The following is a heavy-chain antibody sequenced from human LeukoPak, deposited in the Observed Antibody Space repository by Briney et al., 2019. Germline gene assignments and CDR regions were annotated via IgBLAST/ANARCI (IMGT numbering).Heavy chain of an antibody. CDR2: IKPNSGGT. CDR1: GYTFTGYY. CDR3: ARERWRGNNWFDP. V-gene: IGHV1-2*02. D-gene: IGHD4-23*01. Sequence: ASVKVSCKASGYTFTGYYMHWVRQAPGQGLEWMGWIKPNSGGTNYAQKFQGRVTLTRDTSTSTAYMELRRLRSDDTAVYYCARERWRGNNWFDPWGQGTLVTVSS. J-gene: IGHJ5*02.